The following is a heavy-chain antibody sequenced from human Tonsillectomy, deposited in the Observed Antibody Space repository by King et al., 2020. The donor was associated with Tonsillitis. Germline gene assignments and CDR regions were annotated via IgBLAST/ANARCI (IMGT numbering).Heavy chain of an antibody. CDR3: ARGTYSSSWYDY. V-gene: IGHV4-30-2*01. CDR1: SGSISSGGYS. CDR2: IYHSGGT. J-gene: IGHJ4*02. Sequence: QLQESGSGLVKPSQTLSLTCAVSSGSISSGGYSWSWIRQPPGKGLEWIGYIYHSGGTYYNPSLKSRVTISVDRSKNQFSLKLSSVTAADTAVYYCARGTYSSSWYDYWGQGTLVTVSS. D-gene: IGHD6-13*01.